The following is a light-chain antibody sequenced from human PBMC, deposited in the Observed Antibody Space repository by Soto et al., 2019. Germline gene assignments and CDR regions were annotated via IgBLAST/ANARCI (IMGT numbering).Light chain of an antibody. CDR1: QSISAY. Sequence: DIQMTQSPSTLSAFVEDRVTITCRASQSISAYLAWFQQKPGKAPNLLISDASSLESGVASRFSASGSGTEFTLTISNLQPDDFATYYCQQYNSYPWTFGQGTKVDIK. CDR3: QQYNSYPWT. J-gene: IGKJ1*01. CDR2: DAS. V-gene: IGKV1-5*01.